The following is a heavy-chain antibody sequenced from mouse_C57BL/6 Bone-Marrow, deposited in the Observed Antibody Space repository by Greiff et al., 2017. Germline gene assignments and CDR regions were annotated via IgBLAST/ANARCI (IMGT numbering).Heavy chain of an antibody. CDR2: IDPSDSYT. V-gene: IGHV1-59*01. J-gene: IGHJ2*01. D-gene: IGHD1-1*01. CDR3: ARLNYYGSRGPHFDY. Sequence: QVQLQQPGAELVRPGTSVKLSCKASGYTFTSYWMHWVKQRPGQGLEWIGVIDPSDSYTNYNQKFKGKATLTVDTSSSTAYMQLSSLTSEDYAVYYCARLNYYGSRGPHFDYWGQGTTLTVSS. CDR1: GYTFTSYW.